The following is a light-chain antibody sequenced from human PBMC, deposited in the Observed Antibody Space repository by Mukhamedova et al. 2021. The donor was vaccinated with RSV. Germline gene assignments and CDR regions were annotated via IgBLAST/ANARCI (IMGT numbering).Light chain of an antibody. CDR3: QQYVTLWT. J-gene: IGKJ1*01. CDR1: QSVLYSSNNKNY. CDR2: WAS. Sequence: ATINCKSSQSVLYSSNNKNYLAWYQQKPGQPPKLLIYWASTRESGFPDRFTGSGSGTDFTLTISSLQAEDVAVYYCQQYVTLWTF. V-gene: IGKV4-1*01.